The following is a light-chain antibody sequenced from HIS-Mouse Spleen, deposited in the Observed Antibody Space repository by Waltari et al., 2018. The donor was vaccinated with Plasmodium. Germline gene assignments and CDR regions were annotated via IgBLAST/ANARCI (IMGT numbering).Light chain of an antibody. Sequence: SYELTQPPSVSVSPGQTARITCSGDALPKKYAYWYQQKSGQAPGLVIYEDSKRPSGIPERFSGASSGQMATLTISGAQVEDEADYYCYSTDSSGNHRVFGGGTKLTVL. CDR2: EDS. CDR1: ALPKKY. CDR3: YSTDSSGNHRV. V-gene: IGLV3-10*01. J-gene: IGLJ3*02.